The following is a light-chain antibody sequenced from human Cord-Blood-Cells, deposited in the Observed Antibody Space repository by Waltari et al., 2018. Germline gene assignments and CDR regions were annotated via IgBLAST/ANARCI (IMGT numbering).Light chain of an antibody. CDR3: QQYDNLPLT. CDR1: QDISSY. CDR2: DAS. Sequence: DIQMTQSPSSLSASVGDRVTITCQASQDISSYLNWYQQKPGKAPKLLIYDASNLETGVPSRFSGSGSVTDFTFTISSLQPEDIATYYCQQYDNLPLTFGGGTKVEIK. J-gene: IGKJ4*01. V-gene: IGKV1-33*01.